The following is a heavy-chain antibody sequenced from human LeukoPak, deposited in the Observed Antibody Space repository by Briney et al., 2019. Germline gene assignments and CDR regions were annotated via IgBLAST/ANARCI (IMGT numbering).Heavy chain of an antibody. Sequence: GGSLRLSCAASGFTFSSYSMNWVRQAPGKGLEWVSYVSSSSSTIYYADSVKGRFTISRDNAKNSLYLQMNSLRAEDTAVYYCARVGAAAASYYYYMDVWGKGTTVTVSS. CDR2: VSSSSSTI. J-gene: IGHJ6*03. CDR1: GFTFSSYS. V-gene: IGHV3-48*04. CDR3: ARVGAAAASYYYYMDV. D-gene: IGHD6-13*01.